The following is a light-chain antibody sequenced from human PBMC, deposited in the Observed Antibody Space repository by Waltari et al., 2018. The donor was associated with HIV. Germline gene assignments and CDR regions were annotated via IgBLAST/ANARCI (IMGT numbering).Light chain of an antibody. CDR2: CAS. V-gene: IGKV3-20*01. Sequence: EIVLTQSPGTLSLAPGERATLSCRASQSGSSRYLAWYQQKPGQSPRLLIFCASSRATGIPHRFSGSGSGTDFTLTINRLQPEDFAVYYCQQYDSSPITFGQVTRLEIK. CDR1: QSGSSRY. CDR3: QQYDSSPIT. J-gene: IGKJ5*01.